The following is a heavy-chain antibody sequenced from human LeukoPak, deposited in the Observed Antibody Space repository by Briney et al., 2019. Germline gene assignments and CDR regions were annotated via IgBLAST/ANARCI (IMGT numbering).Heavy chain of an antibody. CDR1: GFTFSSYG. Sequence: WGSLRRSCAASGFTFSSYGMHWVRQAPGKGLEGVAVISYDGSNKYYEDSVKVRFTISRDNSKNTLYLQMNSSGAEDTAVYYCAKDLAYYDAYYYGMDVWGQGTTVTVSS. V-gene: IGHV3-30*18. J-gene: IGHJ6*02. CDR3: AKDLAYYDAYYYGMDV. CDR2: ISYDGSNK. D-gene: IGHD1-26*01.